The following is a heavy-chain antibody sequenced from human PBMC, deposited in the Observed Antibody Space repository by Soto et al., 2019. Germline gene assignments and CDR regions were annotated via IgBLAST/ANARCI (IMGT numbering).Heavy chain of an antibody. CDR1: GFTFSSYG. D-gene: IGHD2-21*02. V-gene: IGHV3-33*01. CDR3: ARGGLDGTYCGGACYTLDY. J-gene: IGHJ4*02. Sequence: QLQLVESGGGVVQPGRSLRLSCAASGFTFSSYGMHWVRQAPGKGLEWVAIINFDGSYKYYADSVKGRFTTSRDNSRNTLYLQMDSLSAEDTAVYYCARGGLDGTYCGGACYTLDYWGQGNLVTVSS. CDR2: INFDGSYK.